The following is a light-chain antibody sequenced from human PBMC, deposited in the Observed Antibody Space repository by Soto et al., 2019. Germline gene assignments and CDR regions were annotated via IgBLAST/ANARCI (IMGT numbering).Light chain of an antibody. J-gene: IGLJ1*01. CDR1: SSDVDDYRY. Sequence: QSALAQPRSVSGSPGQLLTISCTGTSSDVDDYRYVSWYQQYPGKAPKLVIYDGTKRPSGVPDRFSGPNSGNTASLTISGLQAEDEADYYCCSYVTTPEIFGTGTKVTVL. CDR3: CSYVTTPEI. V-gene: IGLV2-11*01. CDR2: DGT.